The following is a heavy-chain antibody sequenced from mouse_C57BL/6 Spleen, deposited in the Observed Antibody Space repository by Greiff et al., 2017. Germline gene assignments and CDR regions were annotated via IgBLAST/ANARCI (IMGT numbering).Heavy chain of an antibody. J-gene: IGHJ1*03. D-gene: IGHD1-1*01. CDR3: ARRNYYGSSHWYFDV. CDR2: IYPGDGDT. V-gene: IGHV1-82*01. Sequence: QVQLQQSGPELVKPGASVKISCKASGYAFSSSWMNWVKQRPGKGLEWIGRIYPGDGDTNYNGKFKGKATLTADKSSSTAYMQLSSLTSEDSAVYFCARRNYYGSSHWYFDVWGTGTTVTVSS. CDR1: GYAFSSSW.